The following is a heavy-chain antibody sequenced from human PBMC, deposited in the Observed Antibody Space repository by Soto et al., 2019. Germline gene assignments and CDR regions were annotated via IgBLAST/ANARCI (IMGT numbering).Heavy chain of an antibody. CDR3: ARGVAGLAVARKVNY. V-gene: IGHV4-34*01. CDR2: IDRSGST. J-gene: IGHJ4*02. D-gene: IGHD6-19*01. CDR1: GGSFSGYY. Sequence: SETLSLTSAVYGGSFSGYYWSGILHPPGKGLEWIGEIDRSGSTNYNTSPKSRVTISVDTSKDQFSLKLSSVTAADTAVYYCARGVAGLAVARKVNYWGQGTLVTVSS.